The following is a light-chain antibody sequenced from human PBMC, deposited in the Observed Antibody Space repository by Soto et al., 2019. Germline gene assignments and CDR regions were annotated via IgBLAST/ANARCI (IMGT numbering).Light chain of an antibody. CDR1: QSVGTY. V-gene: IGKV3-11*01. CDR3: QQRRIWPRT. CDR2: DVS. J-gene: IGKJ2*01. Sequence: EIVLTQSPATLSLSPGERATLSCRASQSVGTYLMWYQQKPGQAPRLLIYDVSTRATGVPARFSGSGSGTDFTLTISSLEPEDFAIYYCQQRRIWPRTLGQGTKLEIK.